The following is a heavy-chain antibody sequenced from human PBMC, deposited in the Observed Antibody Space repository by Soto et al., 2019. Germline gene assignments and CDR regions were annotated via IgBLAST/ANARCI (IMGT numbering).Heavy chain of an antibody. CDR3: AKEEEDPYDFGSGYFDY. D-gene: IGHD3-3*01. V-gene: IGHV3-23*01. CDR2: ISGSGGST. Sequence: EVQLLESGGGLVQPGGSLRLSCAASGFTFSSYAMSWVRQAPGKGLVWVPAISGSGGSTYYADSVKGRFTISRDNSKNTLDLQMNSLRAEDTAVYYCAKEEEDPYDFGSGYFDYWGQGTLVTVSS. CDR1: GFTFSSYA. J-gene: IGHJ4*02.